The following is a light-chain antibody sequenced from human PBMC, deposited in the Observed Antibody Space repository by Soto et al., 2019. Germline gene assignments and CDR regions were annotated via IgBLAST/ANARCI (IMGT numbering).Light chain of an antibody. CDR1: QNVGSN. CDR3: LQNGQSLIT. CDR2: DAS. Sequence: QSPCTLSWSHRERATLXCVGSQNVGSNFAWYQQRPGQSPQLLIYDASSRVTGVPDRFSGSGSGTDFTLTISRLEPEDFAIYYCLQNGQSLITVGQGTRLEIK. J-gene: IGKJ5*01. V-gene: IGKV3-20*01.